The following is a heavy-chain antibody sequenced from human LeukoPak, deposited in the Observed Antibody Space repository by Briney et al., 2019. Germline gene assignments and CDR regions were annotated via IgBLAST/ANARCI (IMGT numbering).Heavy chain of an antibody. D-gene: IGHD3-10*01. CDR1: GYTFTSYA. J-gene: IGHJ5*02. CDR2: ISAYNGNT. V-gene: IGHV1-18*01. CDR3: ARVAYYYGSGSYYNVMFWFDP. Sequence: ASVKVSCKASGYTFTSYAMNWVRQAPGQGLEWMGWISAYNGNTNYAQKLQGRVTMTTDTSTSTAYMELRSLRSDDTAVYYCARVAYYYGSGSYYNVMFWFDPWGQGTLVTVSS.